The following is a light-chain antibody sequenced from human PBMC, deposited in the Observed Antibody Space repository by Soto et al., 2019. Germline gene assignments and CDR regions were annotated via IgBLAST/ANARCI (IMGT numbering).Light chain of an antibody. CDR1: QSVRSTS. CDR2: GAS. Sequence: VLTQSPGTLSLSPGERATLSCRASQSVRSTSLVWYQQKPAQAPRLLIYGASSRATGIPDRFSGSGSGTDFTLTISRLEPEDFAVYYCQQYGSSPRTFGQGTKVDIK. J-gene: IGKJ1*01. CDR3: QQYGSSPRT. V-gene: IGKV3-20*01.